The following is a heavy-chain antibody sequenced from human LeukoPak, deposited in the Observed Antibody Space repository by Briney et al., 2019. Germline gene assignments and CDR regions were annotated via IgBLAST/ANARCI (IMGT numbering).Heavy chain of an antibody. D-gene: IGHD1-26*01. Sequence: GGSLRLSCAASGLAFSSYAMSWVRQAPGKGLEWVSTISGGGGSTYDADSVKGRFTISSDNSKATLYLQMNSLRAEDTAIYYCAKFREVGANRGLDVWGQGTTVTVSS. CDR3: AKFREVGANRGLDV. CDR2: ISGGGGST. V-gene: IGHV3-23*01. J-gene: IGHJ6*01. CDR1: GLAFSSYA.